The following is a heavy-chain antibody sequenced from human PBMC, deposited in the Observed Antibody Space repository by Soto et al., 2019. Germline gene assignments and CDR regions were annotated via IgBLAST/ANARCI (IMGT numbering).Heavy chain of an antibody. CDR1: GGSITSPTDY. Sequence: PSETLSLTCTVSGGSITSPTDYWGWIRQPPGKGLEWIGNVYYSGSSYYNPSLKSRLAISVDTSNNHFSLRLTSVTAADTAVYYCARHVDSRGDVPGGMDVWGQGTTVTVSS. D-gene: IGHD3-10*01. J-gene: IGHJ6*02. V-gene: IGHV4-39*01. CDR2: VYYSGSS. CDR3: ARHVDSRGDVPGGMDV.